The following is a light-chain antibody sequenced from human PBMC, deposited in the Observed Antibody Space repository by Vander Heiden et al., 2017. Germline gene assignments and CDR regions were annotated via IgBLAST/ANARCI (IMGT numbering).Light chain of an antibody. CDR2: AAS. CDR3: QQRNSDHRGVT. CDR1: QGISSY. V-gene: IGKV1-9*01. J-gene: IGKJ3*01. Sequence: DIQLTQSPSFLSASVGDRVTITCRASQGISSYLAWYQQKPGKAPKLLIYAASTLQRGVKSRFSGSGDGTEFTLTISSRQPEDFATYYCQQRNSDHRGVTFGHGTKVDIK.